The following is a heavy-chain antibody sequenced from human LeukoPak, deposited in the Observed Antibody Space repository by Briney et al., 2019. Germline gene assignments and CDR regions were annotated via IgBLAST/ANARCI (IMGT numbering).Heavy chain of an antibody. J-gene: IGHJ4*02. CDR1: GFTFSSYW. Sequence: PGGSLRLSCAASGFTFSSYWMGWVRQAPGKRLEWVANMNIDGSEKYYADSAKGRFTISGDNARNSVYLQMNSLRVEDTAVYYCARGPVEWELLLDYWGQGTLVTVSS. V-gene: IGHV3-7*01. CDR3: ARGPVEWELLLDY. CDR2: MNIDGSEK. D-gene: IGHD1-26*01.